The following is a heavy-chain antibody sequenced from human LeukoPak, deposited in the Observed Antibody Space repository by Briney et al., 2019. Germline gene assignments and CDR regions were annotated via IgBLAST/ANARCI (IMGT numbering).Heavy chain of an antibody. V-gene: IGHV5-51*01. CDR3: ARRENYDFWSGYFDY. D-gene: IGHD3-3*01. CDR2: IYPGDSDT. J-gene: IGHJ4*02. CDR1: GYSFTSYW. Sequence: GESLKISCKASGYSFTSYWIGWVRQMPGKGLEWMGIIYPGDSDTRYSPSFQGQVTISADKSISTAYLQWSSLKASDTAMYYCARRENYDFWSGYFDYWGQGTLVTVSS.